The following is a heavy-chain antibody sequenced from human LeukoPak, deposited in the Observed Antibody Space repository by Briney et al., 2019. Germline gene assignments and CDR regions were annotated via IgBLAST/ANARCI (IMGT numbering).Heavy chain of an antibody. Sequence: GESLKISCKGSGYTFINYWIGWVRQMPGKGVEWIGIIYPGDSDTRYSPSFEGQVTISADKSINTAHLQWSSLKASDTAMYYCATAIGYTSGWYEYSGQGTLVTVSS. D-gene: IGHD6-19*01. J-gene: IGHJ4*02. CDR1: GYTFINYW. CDR3: ATAIGYTSGWYEY. CDR2: IYPGDSDT. V-gene: IGHV5-51*01.